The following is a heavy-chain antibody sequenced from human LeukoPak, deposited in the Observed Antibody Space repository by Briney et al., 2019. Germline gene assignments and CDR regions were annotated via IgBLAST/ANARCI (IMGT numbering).Heavy chain of an antibody. J-gene: IGHJ5*02. Sequence: SGPTLVKPTQTLTLTCTFSGFSLTNRKVGVGWIRQPPGKALEWLAFIYSDDEKRYSPSLNSRLTITKDSSKNQVVLTMTNMDPVDTATCYCAHRSLSAAEFSWFDPWGQGTLVTVSS. CDR3: AHRSLSAAEFSWFDP. CDR2: IYSDDEK. D-gene: IGHD6-13*01. V-gene: IGHV2-5*02. CDR1: GFSLTNRKVG.